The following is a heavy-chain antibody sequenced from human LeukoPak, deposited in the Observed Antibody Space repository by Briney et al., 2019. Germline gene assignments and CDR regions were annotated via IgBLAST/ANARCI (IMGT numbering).Heavy chain of an antibody. Sequence: PGGSLRLSCAASGFTFSSYGMNWVRQAPGKGLEWVSHISSGGSTIFYADSVRGRFIISRDNAKNSLSLQMDSLRAEDTAVYYCARDRGSNSMVPGVNHYWGQGTPVTVSS. CDR1: GFTFSSYG. CDR3: ARDRGSNSMVPGVNHY. J-gene: IGHJ4*02. D-gene: IGHD3-10*01. CDR2: ISSGGSTI. V-gene: IGHV3-48*04.